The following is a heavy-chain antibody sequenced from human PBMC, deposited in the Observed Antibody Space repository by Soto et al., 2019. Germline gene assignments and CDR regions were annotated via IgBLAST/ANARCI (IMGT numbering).Heavy chain of an antibody. CDR3: ARGMTTVTTLDY. CDR2: IYHSGST. Sequence: PSETLSLTCAVSGCSISSGGYSWSWIRQPPGKGLEWVGYIYHSGSTYYNPSLKSRVTISVDRSKNQFSLKLSSVTAADTAVYYCARGMTTVTTLDYWGQGTLVTVSS. CDR1: GCSISSGGYS. D-gene: IGHD4-4*01. V-gene: IGHV4-30-2*01. J-gene: IGHJ4*02.